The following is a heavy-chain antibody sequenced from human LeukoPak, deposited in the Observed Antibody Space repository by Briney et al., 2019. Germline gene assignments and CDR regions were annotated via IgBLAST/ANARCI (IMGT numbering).Heavy chain of an antibody. V-gene: IGHV3-NL1*01. D-gene: IGHD3-3*01. Sequence: GGSLRLSCAASGFTFSSYGMHWVRQAPGKGLEWVSAIYSGGSVYYADSVKGRYTISRDSSKNTLHLQMNSLRAEDTAVYYCAKHWSYWGQGTLVTVSS. CDR3: AKHWSY. CDR2: IYSGGSV. J-gene: IGHJ4*02. CDR1: GFTFSSYG.